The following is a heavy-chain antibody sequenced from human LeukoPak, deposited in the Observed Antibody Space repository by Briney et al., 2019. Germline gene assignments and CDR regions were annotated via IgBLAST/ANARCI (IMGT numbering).Heavy chain of an antibody. Sequence: PGRSLRLSCAASGFTFDDYAMHWVRQAPGKGLEWVSGISWNSGSIGYADSVKGRFTISRDNAKNSLYLQMNSLRAEDTAVYYCAKGSASSRPYYFDYWGQGALVTVSS. CDR2: ISWNSGSI. CDR1: GFTFDDYA. J-gene: IGHJ4*02. CDR3: AKGSASSRPYYFDY. D-gene: IGHD3-16*01. V-gene: IGHV3-9*01.